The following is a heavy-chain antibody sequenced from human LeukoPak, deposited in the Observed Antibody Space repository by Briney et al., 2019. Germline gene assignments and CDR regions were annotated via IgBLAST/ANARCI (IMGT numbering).Heavy chain of an antibody. CDR1: GYTFTSYA. CDR2: INAGNGNT. J-gene: IGHJ4*02. CDR3: AREYYDYVWGSYRYWYYFDY. V-gene: IGHV1-3*01. D-gene: IGHD3-16*02. Sequence: ASVKVSCKASGYTFTSYAMHWVRQAPGQRLEWIGWINAGNGNTKYSRKFQGRVTITRDTSATTAYMELSSLRSEDTAVYYCAREYYDYVWGSYRYWYYFDYWGQGTLVTVSS.